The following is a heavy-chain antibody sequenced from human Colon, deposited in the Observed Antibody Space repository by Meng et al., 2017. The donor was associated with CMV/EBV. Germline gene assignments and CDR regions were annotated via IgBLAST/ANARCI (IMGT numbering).Heavy chain of an antibody. CDR3: ARELRTSVAGYDY. CDR2: ISGNSGYF. Sequence: EVQLVESGGXLVKPGGSLRLSCAASGFIFSNYNLNWVRQAPGKGLEWVSSISGNSGYFYYADSVKGRFTTSRDNAKSSLYLQMDSLRAEDTAIYYCARELRTSVAGYDYWGQGTLVTVSS. J-gene: IGHJ4*02. CDR1: GFIFSNYN. D-gene: IGHD6-19*01. V-gene: IGHV3-21*01.